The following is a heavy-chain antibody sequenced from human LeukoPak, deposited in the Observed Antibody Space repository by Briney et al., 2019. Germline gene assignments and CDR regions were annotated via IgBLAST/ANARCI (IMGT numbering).Heavy chain of an antibody. V-gene: IGHV3-53*01. CDR2: IYNGETT. CDR3: ATDRGWRTSGYYLYYFEY. Sequence: GGSLRLSCAASGVTVRSSYMNWVRQAPGKGLEWVSVIYNGETTVYADSVRGRFTISRDNTKNLLYLQMSSLRAEDTAVYYCATDRGWRTSGYYLYYFEYWGQGTLVTFSS. D-gene: IGHD3-3*01. CDR1: GVTVRSSY. J-gene: IGHJ4*02.